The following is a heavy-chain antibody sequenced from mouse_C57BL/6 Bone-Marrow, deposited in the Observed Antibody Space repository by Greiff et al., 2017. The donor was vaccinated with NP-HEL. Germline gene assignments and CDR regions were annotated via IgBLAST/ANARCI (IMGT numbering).Heavy chain of an antibody. CDR2: IYPGSGST. V-gene: IGHV1-55*01. D-gene: IGHD1-1*01. J-gene: IGHJ2*01. CDR3: ARDITTVVATDY. Sequence: VQLQQPGAELVKPGASVKMSCKASGYTFTSYWITWVKQRPGQGLEWIGDIYPGSGSTNYNEKFKSKATLTVDTSSSTAYMQLRSLTSKDSAVDYCARDITTVVATDYWGQGTTLTVSS. CDR1: GYTFTSYW.